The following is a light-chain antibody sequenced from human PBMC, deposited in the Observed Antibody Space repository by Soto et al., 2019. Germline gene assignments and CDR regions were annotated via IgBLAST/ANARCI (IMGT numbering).Light chain of an antibody. CDR3: QQYGRSPRT. V-gene: IGKV3-20*01. J-gene: IGKJ1*01. CDR1: QSVSSSY. CDR2: GAS. Sequence: EIVLTQSPGTLSLSPGERATLSCRASQSVSSSYLAWYQQKPGQAPRLLIYGASSRATGIPGRFSGSGSGTDLTLTISRLEPEDFAVYYCQQYGRSPRTFGQGTKVDIK.